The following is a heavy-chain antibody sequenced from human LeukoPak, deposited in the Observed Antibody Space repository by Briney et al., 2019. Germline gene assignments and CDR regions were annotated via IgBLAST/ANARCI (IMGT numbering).Heavy chain of an antibody. J-gene: IGHJ4*02. CDR2: INHSGST. CDR3: ARVSGSYFDY. CDR1: GGSFSGYY. D-gene: IGHD1-26*01. V-gene: IGHV4-34*01. Sequence: PSETLSLTCAVYGGSFSGYYWSWIRQPPGKGLEWIGGINHSGSTNYNPSLKSRVTISVDTSKNQFSLKLSSVTAADTAVYYCARVSGSYFDYWGQGTLVTVSS.